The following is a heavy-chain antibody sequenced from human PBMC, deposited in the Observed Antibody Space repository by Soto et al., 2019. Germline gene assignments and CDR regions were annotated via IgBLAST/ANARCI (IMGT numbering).Heavy chain of an antibody. Sequence: SETLDFACTVPSGSIRVINVFWGWVHQPPGKGLEWIGNIDYSGTAYFSPSLATRVTFHVDTSKNQFSLTLYSVTAADTAVYYCARITGRHLDYWGQG. CDR1: SGSIRVINVF. D-gene: IGHD1-20*01. J-gene: IGHJ4*02. CDR3: ARITGRHLDY. V-gene: IGHV4-39*01. CDR2: IDYSGTA.